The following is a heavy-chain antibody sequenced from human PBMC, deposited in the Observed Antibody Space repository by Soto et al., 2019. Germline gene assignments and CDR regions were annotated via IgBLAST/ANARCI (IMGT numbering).Heavy chain of an antibody. CDR1: GFSLRKSGMG. V-gene: IGHV2-5*02. CDR2: IYWDDDK. Sequence: QITLKESGPTLVKPTQTLTLTCTFSGFSLRKSGMGVGWIRQPPGQALEWLAIIYWDDDKRYTPSLKNRLTITTETSKYRVVLTMTNMDPMDTGTYYCAHRPGDNWFDPWGQGTLVTVSS. J-gene: IGHJ5*02. CDR3: AHRPGDNWFDP. D-gene: IGHD3-10*01.